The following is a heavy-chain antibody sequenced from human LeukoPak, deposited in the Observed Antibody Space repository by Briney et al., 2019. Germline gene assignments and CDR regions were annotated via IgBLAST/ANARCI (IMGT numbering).Heavy chain of an antibody. CDR3: ARGLVVVAASPLDY. Sequence: PGGSLRLSCAASGFTFSSYGMHWVRQAPGKGLEWVAVIRYDGSNKYYADSVKGRFTISRDNSKNTLYLQMNSLRAEDTAVYYCARGLVVVAASPLDYWGQGTLVTVSS. CDR2: IRYDGSNK. D-gene: IGHD2-15*01. J-gene: IGHJ4*02. V-gene: IGHV3-33*01. CDR1: GFTFSSYG.